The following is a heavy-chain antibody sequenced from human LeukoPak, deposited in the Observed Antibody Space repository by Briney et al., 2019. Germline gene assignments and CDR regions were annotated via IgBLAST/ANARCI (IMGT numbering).Heavy chain of an antibody. Sequence: GGSLRLSCAASGFTFSSYSMNWVRQAPGKGLEWVSSISSSSSYIYYADSVKGRFTISRDNAKNPLYLQMNSLRAEDTAVYYCARDTKPTLGYCSSTSCYIDYWGQGTLVTVSS. V-gene: IGHV3-21*01. CDR3: ARDTKPTLGYCSSTSCYIDY. J-gene: IGHJ4*02. CDR1: GFTFSSYS. D-gene: IGHD2-2*02. CDR2: ISSSSSYI.